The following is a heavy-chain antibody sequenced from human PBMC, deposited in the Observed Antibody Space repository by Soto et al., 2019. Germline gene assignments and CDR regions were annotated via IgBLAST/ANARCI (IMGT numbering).Heavy chain of an antibody. CDR2: IWYDGSNK. J-gene: IGHJ6*02. CDR3: ARGDCTGAYCYSWPFNYGVDV. V-gene: IGHV3-33*08. Sequence: QVQLVESGGGVVQPGGSLRLSCTTSGFTFNTYGMYWVRQAPGKGLEWVAIIWYDGSNKYYGDSVKGRFTISRDNSKNTLYRQRNSLRAEDTALYYCARGDCTGAYCYSWPFNYGVDVWGQGTTVTVSS. D-gene: IGHD2-15*01. CDR1: GFTFNTYG.